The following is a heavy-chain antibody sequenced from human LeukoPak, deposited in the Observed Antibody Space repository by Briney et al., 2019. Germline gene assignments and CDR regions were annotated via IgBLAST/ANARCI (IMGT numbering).Heavy chain of an antibody. Sequence: SETLSLTCTVSGGSISSYYWSWIRQPPGKGLEWIGYIYYSGSTNYNPSLKSRVTMSVDTSKNQFSLKLSSVTAADTAVYYCARQGYSSSWSDYYYMDVWGKGTTVTVSS. V-gene: IGHV4-59*08. CDR3: ARQGYSSSWSDYYYMDV. J-gene: IGHJ6*03. CDR1: GGSISSYY. D-gene: IGHD6-13*01. CDR2: IYYSGST.